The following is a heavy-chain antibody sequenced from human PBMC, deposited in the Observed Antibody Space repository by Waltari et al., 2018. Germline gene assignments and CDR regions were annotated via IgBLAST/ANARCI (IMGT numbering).Heavy chain of an antibody. J-gene: IGHJ4*02. CDR3: GRDRGVDTVWF. Sequence: QVQLVQSGAEVKKPGSSVKVSCKASGGTFSSYAISWVRQAPGQGLEWMGGIIPIFGTAHYAHKFQGRVTMTTDTSTITAYMELRSLRSDDTAVYYCGRDRGVDTVWFWGQGTLVTVSS. D-gene: IGHD5-18*01. CDR1: GGTFSSYA. V-gene: IGHV1-69*05. CDR2: IIPIFGTA.